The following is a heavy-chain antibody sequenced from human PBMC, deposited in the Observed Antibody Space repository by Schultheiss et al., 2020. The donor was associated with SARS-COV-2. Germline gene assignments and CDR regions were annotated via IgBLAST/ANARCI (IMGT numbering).Heavy chain of an antibody. CDR1: GGSISNRNYY. CDR3: ARHTYDMRDPNSYYFDY. CDR2: IYYSGST. V-gene: IGHV4-39*01. Sequence: SETLSLTCSLSGGSISNRNYYWGWIRQPPGKGLEWIGSIYYSGSTYYNPSLESRVTISVDTSKNQFSLKLTSVTAADTAVYYCARHTYDMRDPNSYYFDYWGQGTLVTVSS. J-gene: IGHJ4*02. D-gene: IGHD3-16*01.